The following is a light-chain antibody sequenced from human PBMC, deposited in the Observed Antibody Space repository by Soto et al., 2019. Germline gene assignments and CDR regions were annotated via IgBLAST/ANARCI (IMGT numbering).Light chain of an antibody. CDR2: EVI. CDR3: CSYAGSSIFV. J-gene: IGLJ2*01. Sequence: QSVLTQPASVSGSPGQSITISCTGSNSDIGSYNLVSWYQHHPGKAPKLMISEVIKRTSGVSNRLSGSKSGNTASLTISGFQAEDEADYYCCSYAGSSIFVFGGGTKLTVL. V-gene: IGLV2-23*02. CDR1: NSDIGSYNL.